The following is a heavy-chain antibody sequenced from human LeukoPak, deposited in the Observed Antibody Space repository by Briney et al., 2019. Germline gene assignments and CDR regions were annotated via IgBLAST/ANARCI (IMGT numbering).Heavy chain of an antibody. CDR3: AKPRSHSGGGWYFDY. CDR1: GFTFSSYG. Sequence: GGSLRLSCAASGFTFSSYGMHWVRQAPGKGLEGRAFIRYDGSNKYYADSVKGRFTISRDNSKNTLYLQMNSLRAEDTAVYYCAKPRSHSGGGWYFDYWGQGTLVTVSS. V-gene: IGHV3-30*02. CDR2: IRYDGSNK. J-gene: IGHJ4*02. D-gene: IGHD5-12*01.